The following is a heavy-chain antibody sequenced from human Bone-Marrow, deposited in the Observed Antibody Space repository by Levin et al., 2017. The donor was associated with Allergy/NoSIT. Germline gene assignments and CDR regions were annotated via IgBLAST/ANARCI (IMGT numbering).Heavy chain of an antibody. D-gene: IGHD6-19*01. Sequence: LSLTCAASGFTFSSYWMSWVRQAPGKGLEWVANIKQDGSEKYYVDSVKGRFTISRDNAKNSLYLQMNSLRAEDTAVYYCARDRGRSSGWYDYYYGMDVWGQGTTVTVSS. CDR1: GFTFSSYW. V-gene: IGHV3-7*01. J-gene: IGHJ6*02. CDR2: IKQDGSEK. CDR3: ARDRGRSSGWYDYYYGMDV.